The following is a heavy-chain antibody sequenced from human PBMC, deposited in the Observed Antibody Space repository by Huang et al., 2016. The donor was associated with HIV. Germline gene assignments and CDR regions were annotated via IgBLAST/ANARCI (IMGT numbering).Heavy chain of an antibody. J-gene: IGHJ5*02. V-gene: IGHV1-8*01. CDR3: ARSSSSWSNWFDP. Sequence: QVQLVQSGAEVKKPGASVKVSCKASGYTFTSYDINWVRQATGQGLEWMGLMNPDNVNTGYAQKFQGRVTMTRNTSISTAYMELSSLRAEDTAVYYCARSSSSWSNWFDPWGQGTLVTVSS. CDR2: MNPDNVNT. CDR1: GYTFTSYD. D-gene: IGHD6-13*01.